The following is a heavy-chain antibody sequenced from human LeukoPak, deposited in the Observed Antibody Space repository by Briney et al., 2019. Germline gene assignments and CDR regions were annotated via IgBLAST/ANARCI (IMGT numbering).Heavy chain of an antibody. D-gene: IGHD3-10*01. J-gene: IGHJ6*02. CDR3: ARVGWGRGLTEALITTPSYYYFYGMDG. CDR2: ISAYNGNT. Sequence: ASVKVSCKASGYTFTSYGISWVRQAPGQGLEWMGWISAYNGNTNYAQKLQGRVTMTTDTSTSTAYMELRSLRSDDTAVYYCARVGWGRGLTEALITTPSYYYFYGMDGWGQGTTVTVSS. CDR1: GYTFTSYG. V-gene: IGHV1-18*01.